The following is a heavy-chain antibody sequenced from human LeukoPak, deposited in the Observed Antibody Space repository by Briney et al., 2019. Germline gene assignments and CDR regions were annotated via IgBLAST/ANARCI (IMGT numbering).Heavy chain of an antibody. D-gene: IGHD3-22*01. CDR1: GYTFTSYG. J-gene: IGHJ4*02. V-gene: IGHV1-18*01. CDR2: TSAYNGNT. Sequence: ASVKVSCKASGYTFTSYGISWVRQAPGQGLEWMGWTSAYNGNTNYAQKLQGRVTMTTDTSTSTAYMELRSLRSDDTAVYYCARGYASKYYYDSSGSLPLDYWGQGTLVTVSS. CDR3: ARGYASKYYYDSSGSLPLDY.